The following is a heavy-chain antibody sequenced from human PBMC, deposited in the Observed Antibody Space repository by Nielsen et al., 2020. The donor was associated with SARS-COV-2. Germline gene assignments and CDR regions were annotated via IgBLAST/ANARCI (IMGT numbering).Heavy chain of an antibody. Sequence: ASVKVSCKASGYTFTSYAMHWVRQAPGQRLEWMGWINAGNGNTKYSQKFQGRVTMTRDTSTSTVYMELSSLRSEDTAVYYCARVRTTGTTLSWFDPWGQGTLVTVSS. CDR2: INAGNGNT. V-gene: IGHV1-3*01. CDR1: GYTFTSYA. J-gene: IGHJ5*02. CDR3: ARVRTTGTTLSWFDP. D-gene: IGHD1-1*01.